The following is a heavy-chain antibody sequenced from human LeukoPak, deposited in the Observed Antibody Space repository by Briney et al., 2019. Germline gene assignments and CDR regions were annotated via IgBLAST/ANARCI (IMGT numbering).Heavy chain of an antibody. J-gene: IGHJ2*01. CDR2: INPTGST. D-gene: IGHD2-21*01. CDR3: ARGGGDYWYFDL. V-gene: IGHV4-34*01. Sequence: GSLRLSCAASGFIFSSYWMYWVRQPPGKGLEWIGEINPTGSTNYNPSLKSRVTTSLDTSKNQVSLELNSVTAADTAVYYCARGGGDYWYFDLWGRGTLVTVSS. CDR1: GFIFSSYW.